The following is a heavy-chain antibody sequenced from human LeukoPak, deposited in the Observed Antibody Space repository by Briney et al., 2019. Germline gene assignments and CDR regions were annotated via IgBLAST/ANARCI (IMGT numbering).Heavy chain of an antibody. V-gene: IGHV3-21*01. CDR2: ISATTIYR. Sequence: GGSLRLSCAASGFTFSNYDMTWVRQAPGKGLEWVSSISATTIYRFSAGSVRGRFTISRDNVENSLYLQMNNLRGEDTAVYYCARIGFGRDAYNSFDYWGQGTLVTVSS. CDR3: ARIGFGRDAYNSFDY. CDR1: GFTFSNYD. J-gene: IGHJ4*02. D-gene: IGHD5-24*01.